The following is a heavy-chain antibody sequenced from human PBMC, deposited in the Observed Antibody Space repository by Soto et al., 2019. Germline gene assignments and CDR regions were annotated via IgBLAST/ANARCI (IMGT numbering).Heavy chain of an antibody. Sequence: QVQLQESGPGLVKPSETLSLPCTVSGGSITNYYCSWFRQPPGKGLEWIGYINYDGYSAYNHSLKRRVTLARDASNTQSSLRLESVTATDTAVYYCARHGFGPLHGLVDVWGPGTTVIVSS. CDR2: INYDGYS. D-gene: IGHD3-10*01. CDR3: ARHGFGPLHGLVDV. J-gene: IGHJ6*02. V-gene: IGHV4-59*08. CDR1: GGSITNYY.